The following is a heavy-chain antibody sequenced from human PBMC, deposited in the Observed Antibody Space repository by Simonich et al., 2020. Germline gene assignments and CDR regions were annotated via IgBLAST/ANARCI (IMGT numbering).Heavy chain of an antibody. J-gene: IGHJ6*02. Sequence: EVQLVESGGGLVKPGGSLRLSCAASGFTFSSYSMNWVRQAPGKGLEWFSSISSSSSYRYYADSVKGRFTISRDNAKNSLYLQMNSLRAEDTAVYYCAGGVYCSSTSCSTYYYYGMDVWGQGTTVTVSS. CDR1: GFTFSSYS. D-gene: IGHD2-2*01. CDR2: ISSSSSYR. V-gene: IGHV3-21*01. CDR3: AGGVYCSSTSCSTYYYYGMDV.